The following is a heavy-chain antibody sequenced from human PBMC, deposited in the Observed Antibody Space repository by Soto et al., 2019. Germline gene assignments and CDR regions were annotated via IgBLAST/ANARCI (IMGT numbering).Heavy chain of an antibody. Sequence: GGSLRPSSAATGFTFSRYAMSWVRQVPGKGLEWVSAISGSGGITYYADSVKGRFTISRDNSKNTLYLQMNSLRAEDTAVYYCASHDHDSSGHYYFDYWGQGTLVTVSS. D-gene: IGHD3-22*01. CDR2: ISGSGGIT. CDR3: ASHDHDSSGHYYFDY. CDR1: GFTFSRYA. J-gene: IGHJ4*02. V-gene: IGHV3-23*01.